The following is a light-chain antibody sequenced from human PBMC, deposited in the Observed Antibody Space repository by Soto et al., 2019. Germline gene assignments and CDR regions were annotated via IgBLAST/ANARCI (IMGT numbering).Light chain of an antibody. CDR3: QQYESSPYT. CDR2: GAS. CDR1: QSVRSSY. Sequence: EIVLTQSPGTLSLSPGERSTLSCRASQSVRSSYLAWYHQKPGQPLRLLIFGASNRATGIPDRFSGSESGTDFTLNISRLEPEDFAVYYCQQYESSPYTVGQGTRLEIK. J-gene: IGKJ2*01. V-gene: IGKV3-20*01.